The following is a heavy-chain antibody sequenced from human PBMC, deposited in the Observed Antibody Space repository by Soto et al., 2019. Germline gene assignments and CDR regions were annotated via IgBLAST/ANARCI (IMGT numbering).Heavy chain of an antibody. V-gene: IGHV1-24*01. CDR3: ARDNSESNSWWFDP. J-gene: IGHJ5*02. Sequence: ASVKVSCKVSGYTLTELSMHWVRQAPGKGLEWMGGFDPEDGETIYAQKFQGRVTLTRDTSTSTVSMELSSLRSEDTAVYYCARDNSESNSWWFDPWGQGTLVTVSS. CDR2: FDPEDGET. CDR1: GYTLTELS. D-gene: IGHD1-26*01.